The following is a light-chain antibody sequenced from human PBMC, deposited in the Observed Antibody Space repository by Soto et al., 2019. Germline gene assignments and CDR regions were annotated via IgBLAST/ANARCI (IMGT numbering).Light chain of an antibody. CDR1: SSDVGGYNY. V-gene: IGLV2-11*01. Sequence: QSVLTQPRSLSGSPGQSVTISCTGTSSDVGGYNYVSWYQQHPGKAPKLMIYDVSKRPSGVSDRFSGSKSGNTASLTISGLQAEDEADYYCCSFSGSPYVFGTGTKVTVL. J-gene: IGLJ1*01. CDR3: CSFSGSPYV. CDR2: DVS.